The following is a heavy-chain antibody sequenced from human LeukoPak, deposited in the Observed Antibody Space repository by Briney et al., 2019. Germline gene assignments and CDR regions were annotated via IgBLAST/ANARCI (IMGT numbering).Heavy chain of an antibody. V-gene: IGHV4-39*01. J-gene: IGHJ4*02. CDR2: IHYSGTT. D-gene: IGHD5-24*01. CDR3: ARHEEEDGYNAKTFDY. CDR1: GGSISSSNNY. Sequence: PSETLSLTCTVSGGSISSSNNYWGWVRQPPGKGLECIGSIHYSGTTYYNPSLKSRVTISVDTSKNQFSLKLSSMTAAVTAVYYCARHEEEDGYNAKTFDYWGQGTLVTVSS.